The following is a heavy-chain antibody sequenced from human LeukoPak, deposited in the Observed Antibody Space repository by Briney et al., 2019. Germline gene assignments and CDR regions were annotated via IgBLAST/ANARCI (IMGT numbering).Heavy chain of an antibody. V-gene: IGHV3-30*04. CDR1: GFIFSGSA. Sequence: GGSLRLSCAASGFIFSGSAMHWVRQAPGKGLVWVALISYDGSNKDYADSVKGRFTISRDSSKNTLYLQMNSLRAEDTAVYYCARSDCAGDCFPYYFDYWGQGTPVTVSS. J-gene: IGHJ4*02. CDR3: ARSDCAGDCFPYYFDY. CDR2: ISYDGSNK. D-gene: IGHD2-21*02.